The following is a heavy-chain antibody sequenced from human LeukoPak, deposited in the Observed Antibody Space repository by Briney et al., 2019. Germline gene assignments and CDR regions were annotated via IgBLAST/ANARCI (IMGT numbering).Heavy chain of an antibody. CDR2: LYSGGNT. CDR1: GFNVSTSY. CDR3: ARGSNYMDV. D-gene: IGHD3-10*01. Sequence: GGSLRLSCAASGFNVSTSYMSWVRQFPGMRLEWVPVLYSGGNTYYIDSVKGRFTISRDDSKNTLFLQLNSLRGEDTAIYYCARGSNYMDVWGKGTTVTVSS. J-gene: IGHJ6*03. V-gene: IGHV3-53*01.